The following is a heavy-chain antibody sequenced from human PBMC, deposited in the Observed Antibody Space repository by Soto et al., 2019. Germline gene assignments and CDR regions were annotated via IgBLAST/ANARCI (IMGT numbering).Heavy chain of an antibody. V-gene: IGHV4-31*04. CDR1: GGSISSGGYY. Sequence: QVRLQESGPGLVKPSQTLSLTCTVSGGSISSGGYYWSWIRQHPGKGLEWIGYIYYSGSTYYNPSLKSRVTISVDTSKNQFSLKLSSVTAADTAVYYCAILRWELLSGWFDPWGQGTLVTVSS. CDR3: AILRWELLSGWFDP. D-gene: IGHD1-26*01. CDR2: IYYSGST. J-gene: IGHJ5*02.